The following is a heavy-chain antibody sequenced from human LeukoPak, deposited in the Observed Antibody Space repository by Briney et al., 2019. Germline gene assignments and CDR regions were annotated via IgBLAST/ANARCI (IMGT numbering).Heavy chain of an antibody. J-gene: IGHJ4*02. Sequence: GESLRLSCAASGFTFSTYAMSWVRQAPGKGLEWVSAISGNTSRTYYADSVRGRFTISRDNSKNMLYLHMNSLRAEDTAVYHCAKWGCSGGSCYPFDSWGQGTLVTVSS. CDR2: ISGNTSRT. V-gene: IGHV3-23*01. CDR3: AKWGCSGGSCYPFDS. D-gene: IGHD2-15*01. CDR1: GFTFSTYA.